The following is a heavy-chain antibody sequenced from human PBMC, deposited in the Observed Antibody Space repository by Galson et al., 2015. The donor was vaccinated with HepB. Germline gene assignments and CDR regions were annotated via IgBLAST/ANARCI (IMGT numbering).Heavy chain of an antibody. CDR2: IIPILGIA. CDR3: ARGGGGDYVLDY. Sequence: SVKVSCKASGGTFSSYAISWVRQAPGQGLEWMGRIIPILGIANYAQKFQGRVTITADKSTSTAYMELSSLRSEDTAVYYCARGGGGDYVLDYWGQGTLVTVSS. CDR1: GGTFSSYA. V-gene: IGHV1-69*04. J-gene: IGHJ4*02. D-gene: IGHD4-17*01.